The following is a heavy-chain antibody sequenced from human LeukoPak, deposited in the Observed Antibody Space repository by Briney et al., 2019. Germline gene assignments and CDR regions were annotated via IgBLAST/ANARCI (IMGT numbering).Heavy chain of an antibody. Sequence: GGSLRLSCAASGFTFSNYDMHWVRQATGTGLEWVSAIGSAGNTYYADSVKGRFTISRENGKNSLYLQMNSLRAEDTAVYYCARGSLSGGYGAYDIWGQGTMVTVSS. CDR1: GFTFSNYD. J-gene: IGHJ3*02. CDR2: IGSAGNT. CDR3: ARGSLSGGYGAYDI. V-gene: IGHV3-13*04. D-gene: IGHD5-18*01.